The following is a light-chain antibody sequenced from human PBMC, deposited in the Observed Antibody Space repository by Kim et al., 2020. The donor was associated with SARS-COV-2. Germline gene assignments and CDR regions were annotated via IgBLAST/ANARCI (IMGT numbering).Light chain of an antibody. CDR3: SSYTGSNSVI. CDR2: EVT. V-gene: IGLV2-8*01. CDR1: SVGAYKY. J-gene: IGLJ2*01. Sequence: PGQSVTISCTGTSVGAYKYVSWYQQHPGKAPKVIIYEVTKRPSGVPDRFSGSKSGNTASLTVSGLQAEDEGDYHCSSYTGSNSVIFGGGTQLTVL.